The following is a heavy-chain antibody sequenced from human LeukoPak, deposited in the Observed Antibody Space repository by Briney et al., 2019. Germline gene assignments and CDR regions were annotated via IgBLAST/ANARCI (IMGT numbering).Heavy chain of an antibody. D-gene: IGHD3-16*01. CDR1: GYTFTSCG. J-gene: IGHJ3*02. CDR3: ARDSLRAHAFDI. Sequence: ASVKVSCKASGYTFTSCGISWVRQAPGQGLEWMGWISAYNGNTNYAQKLQGRVTMTTDTSTSTAYMELRSLRSDDTAVYYCARDSLRAHAFDIWGQGTMVTVSS. CDR2: ISAYNGNT. V-gene: IGHV1-18*01.